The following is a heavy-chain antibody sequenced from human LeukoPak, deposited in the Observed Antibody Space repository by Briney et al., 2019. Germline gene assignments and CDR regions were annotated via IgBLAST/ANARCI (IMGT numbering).Heavy chain of an antibody. J-gene: IGHJ4*02. CDR3: ARFGITVVRGGKYYFDY. V-gene: IGHV4-59*08. CDR1: GGSISSYF. Sequence: SETLSLTCTVSGGSISSYFWSWIRQPPGKGLEWIGYIHSSGSTYYSPSLKSRVTISLDTSKKQFSLKVTSVTAADTAVYYCARFGITVVRGGKYYFDYWGQGTLVTVSS. CDR2: IHSSGST. D-gene: IGHD3-10*01.